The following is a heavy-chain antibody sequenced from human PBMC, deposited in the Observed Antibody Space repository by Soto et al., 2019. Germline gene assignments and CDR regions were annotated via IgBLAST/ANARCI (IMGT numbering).Heavy chain of an antibody. Sequence: SVTVSCKASGGTFSSYAISWVRQAPGQGLEWMGGIIPIFGTANYAQKFQGRVTITADKSTSTAYMELSSLRSEDTAVYYCARSIVVVTAPPYNWFDPWGQGTMVTVS. J-gene: IGHJ5*02. CDR2: IIPIFGTA. D-gene: IGHD2-21*02. CDR1: GGTFSSYA. V-gene: IGHV1-69*06. CDR3: ARSIVVVTAPPYNWFDP.